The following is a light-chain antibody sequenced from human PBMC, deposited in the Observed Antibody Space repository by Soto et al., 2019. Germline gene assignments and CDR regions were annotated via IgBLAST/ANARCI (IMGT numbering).Light chain of an antibody. CDR1: QSVSSSY. V-gene: IGKV3-20*01. CDR3: QQYDSSPLT. CDR2: GAS. J-gene: IGKJ4*01. Sequence: DIVMTQSPATLPVSPGGRATLSCRASQSVSSSYLAWYQQKPGQAPRLLIYGASSRATGIPDRFSGSGSGTDFTLTISRLEPEDFAVYYCQQYDSSPLTFGGGTKVDIK.